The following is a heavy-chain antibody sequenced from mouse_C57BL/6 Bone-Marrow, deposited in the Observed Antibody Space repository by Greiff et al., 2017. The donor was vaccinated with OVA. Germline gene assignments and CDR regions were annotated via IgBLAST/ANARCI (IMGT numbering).Heavy chain of an antibody. CDR1: GYTFTSYW. CDR2: IYPGSGST. Sequence: QVQLQQPGAELVKPGASVKMSCKASGYTFTSYWITWVKQRPGQGLEWIGDIYPGSGSTNYNEKFKSKATLTVNTASNKSYMQLSRLTSENSAVYYCARRQRSLPLLNFDVWGTGTTVTVSS. V-gene: IGHV1-55*01. J-gene: IGHJ1*03. CDR3: ARRQRSLPLLNFDV. D-gene: IGHD3-2*02.